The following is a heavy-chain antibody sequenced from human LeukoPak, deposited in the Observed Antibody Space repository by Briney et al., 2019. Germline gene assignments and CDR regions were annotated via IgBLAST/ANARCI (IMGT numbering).Heavy chain of an antibody. Sequence: GGSLRLSCAGSGFTFSSYAMSWVRQAPGKGLEWVSAISGSGADTYYADSVKGRFTVSRDNSKNTLFLQMNSLRAEDSAVYYCAKDTTTHTVTTHYFDYWGQGSLVTVSS. CDR1: GFTFSSYA. V-gene: IGHV3-23*01. CDR3: AKDTTTHTVTTHYFDY. CDR2: ISGSGADT. J-gene: IGHJ4*02. D-gene: IGHD4-17*01.